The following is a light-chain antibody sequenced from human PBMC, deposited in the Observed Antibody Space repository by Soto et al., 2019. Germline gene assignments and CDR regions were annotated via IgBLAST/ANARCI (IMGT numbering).Light chain of an antibody. CDR2: DVT. CDR1: SSDIGGYNS. CDR3: SSYTDRKNLV. Sequence: QSVLTQSPSASGSPGQSITISCTGTSSDIGGYNSVSWYQQHPGKAPKVMIYDVTKRPSGVTDRLSGSKSGNTASLTVSALQAEDEADYYCSSYTDRKNLVFGTAAKVTVV. V-gene: IGLV2-8*01. J-gene: IGLJ1*01.